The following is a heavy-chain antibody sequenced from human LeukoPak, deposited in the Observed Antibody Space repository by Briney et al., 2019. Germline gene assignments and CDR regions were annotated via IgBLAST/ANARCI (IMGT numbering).Heavy chain of an antibody. V-gene: IGHV4-30-2*01. CDR1: GGSISSGGYY. J-gene: IGHJ6*03. CDR2: IYHSGST. D-gene: IGHD3-22*01. Sequence: SETLSLTCTVSGGSISSGGYYWSWIRQPPGKGLEWIGYIYHSGSTYYNPSLKSRVTISVDRSKNQFSLKLSSVTAADTAVYYCARAVSPPMTFYYYYYMDVWGKGTTVTVSS. CDR3: ARAVSPPMTFYYYYYMDV.